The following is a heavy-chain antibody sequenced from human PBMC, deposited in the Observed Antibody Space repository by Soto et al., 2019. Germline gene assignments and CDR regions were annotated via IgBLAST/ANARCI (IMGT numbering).Heavy chain of an antibody. CDR1: GYTLTELS. CDR2: FDPEDGET. Sequence: VASVKVSCKVSGYTLTELSMHWVRQAPGKGLEWMGGFDPEDGETIYAQKFQGRVTMTEDTSTDTAYMELSSLRSEDTAVYYCATFPADQAFLNQFDYWRQGTLVTVSS. J-gene: IGHJ4*02. CDR3: ATFPADQAFLNQFDY. V-gene: IGHV1-24*01. D-gene: IGHD6-13*01.